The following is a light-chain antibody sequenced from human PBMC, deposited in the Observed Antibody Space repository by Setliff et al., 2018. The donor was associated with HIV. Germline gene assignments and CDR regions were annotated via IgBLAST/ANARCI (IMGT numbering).Light chain of an antibody. CDR1: SSDVGGYNY. Sequence: QSVLTQPPSASGSPGQSVTISCTGTSSDVGGYNYVSWYQQHPGKAPKLMIYDVSNRPSGVSNRFSGSKSGNTASLTISGLQAADEADYYCSSYTSSTPLYVFGTGTK. J-gene: IGLJ1*01. CDR3: SSYTSSTPLYV. CDR2: DVS. V-gene: IGLV2-14*01.